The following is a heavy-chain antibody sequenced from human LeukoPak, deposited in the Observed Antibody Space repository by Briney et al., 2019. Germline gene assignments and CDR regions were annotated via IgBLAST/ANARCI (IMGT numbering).Heavy chain of an antibody. D-gene: IGHD6-13*01. CDR2: ITSSSIYI. J-gene: IGHJ5*02. V-gene: IGHV3-21*01. CDR3: AKDPLAAAGTWGADWFDP. Sequence: GGSLRLSCAASGFTFSIYSMNWVRQAPGKGLEWVSSITSSSIYIYYADSVKGRFTISRDNAKNSLYLQMNNLRAEDTAVYYCAKDPLAAAGTWGADWFDPWGQGTLVTVSS. CDR1: GFTFSIYS.